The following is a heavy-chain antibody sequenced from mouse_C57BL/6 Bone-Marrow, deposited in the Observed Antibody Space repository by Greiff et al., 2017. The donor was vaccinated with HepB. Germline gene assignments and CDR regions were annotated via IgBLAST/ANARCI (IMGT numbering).Heavy chain of an antibody. Sequence: VQLQQSGPELVKPGASVKIPCKASGYTFTDYNMDWVKQSHGKSLEWIGDINPNNGGTIYNQKFKGKATLTVDKSSSTAYMELRSLTSEDTAVYYCASKHYYGSYYFDYWGQGTTLTVSS. CDR1: GYTFTDYN. V-gene: IGHV1-18*01. CDR3: ASKHYYGSYYFDY. CDR2: INPNNGGT. D-gene: IGHD1-1*01. J-gene: IGHJ2*01.